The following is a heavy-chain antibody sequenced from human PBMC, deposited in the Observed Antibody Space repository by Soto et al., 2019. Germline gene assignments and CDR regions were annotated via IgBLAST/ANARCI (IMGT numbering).Heavy chain of an antibody. Sequence: PGESLKISFKGSGYTFTTYWIGWVRQMPGKGLECMGIIYPGDSDTRYSPSFQGQVTISADKSISTAYLQWSSLKAPDTAMYYCARLAVGGKTYDAFDIWGQGTVVTVSS. CDR3: ARLAVGGKTYDAFDI. J-gene: IGHJ3*02. CDR2: IYPGDSDT. D-gene: IGHD6-19*01. CDR1: GYTFTTYW. V-gene: IGHV5-51*01.